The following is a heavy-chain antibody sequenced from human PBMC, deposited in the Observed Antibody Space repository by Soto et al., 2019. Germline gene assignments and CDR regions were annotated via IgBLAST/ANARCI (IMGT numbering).Heavy chain of an antibody. D-gene: IGHD3-10*01. Sequence: QVQLVQSGAEVKKPGSSVKVSCKASGGTFSSYTISWVRQAPGQGLEWMGRIIPILGIANYAQKFQGRVTITADKSTSTAYMELSSLRSEDTAVYYCATSAGYYYASGSYYNGFDYWGQGTLVTVSS. J-gene: IGHJ4*02. CDR2: IIPILGIA. CDR3: ATSAGYYYASGSYYNGFDY. V-gene: IGHV1-69*02. CDR1: GGTFSSYT.